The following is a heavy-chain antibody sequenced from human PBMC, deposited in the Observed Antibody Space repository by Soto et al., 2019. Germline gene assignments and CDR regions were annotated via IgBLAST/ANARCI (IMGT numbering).Heavy chain of an antibody. Sequence: SETLSLTCTVSGGSISSSSYYWGWIRQPPGKGLEWIGSIYYSGSTYYNPSLKSRVTISVDTSKNQFSLKLSSVTAADTAVYYCARHFRFGELLTYYFDYWGQGTLVTVSS. CDR1: GGSISSSSYY. D-gene: IGHD3-10*01. CDR2: IYYSGST. V-gene: IGHV4-39*01. J-gene: IGHJ4*02. CDR3: ARHFRFGELLTYYFDY.